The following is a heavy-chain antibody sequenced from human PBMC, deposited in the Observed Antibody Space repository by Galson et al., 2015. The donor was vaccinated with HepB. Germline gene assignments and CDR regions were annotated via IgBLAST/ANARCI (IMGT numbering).Heavy chain of an antibody. CDR2: VYNTGST. J-gene: IGHJ6*02. CDR1: GGSIGDYY. CDR3: AREASVIGSRNRHSYNYAMDV. Sequence: SETLSLTCTVSGGSIGDYYWTWIRQPPGKGLEWLGYVYNTGSTNYSPSLESRLSISIDTSWNQFSLILYSVTAADTAVYFCAREASVIGSRNRHSYNYAMDVWGQGTTVTVSS. V-gene: IGHV4-59*01. D-gene: IGHD3-10*01.